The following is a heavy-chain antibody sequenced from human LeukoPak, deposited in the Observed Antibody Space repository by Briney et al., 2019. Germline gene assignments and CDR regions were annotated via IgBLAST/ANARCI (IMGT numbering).Heavy chain of an antibody. Sequence: SETLSLTCAVYGGSFSGYYWSWLRQPPGKGLEWIGEINHSGSTNYNPSLKSRVTISVDTSKNQFSLKLSSVTAADTAVYYCAGEDYGDYRYYYYMDVWGKGTTVTVSS. CDR3: AGEDYGDYRYYYYMDV. CDR1: GGSFSGYY. CDR2: INHSGST. D-gene: IGHD4-17*01. J-gene: IGHJ6*03. V-gene: IGHV4-34*01.